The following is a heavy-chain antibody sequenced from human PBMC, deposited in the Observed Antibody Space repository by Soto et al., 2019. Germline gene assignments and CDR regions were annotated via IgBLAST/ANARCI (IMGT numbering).Heavy chain of an antibody. J-gene: IGHJ3*02. CDR2: ISSSSSYI. D-gene: IGHD2-15*01. Sequence: ESGGGLVKPGGSLRLSCAASGFTFSSYSMNWVRQAPGKGLEWVSSISSSSSYIYYADSVKGRFTISRDNAKNSLYLQMNSLRAEDTAVYYCARDLYCSGGSCYPPDAFDIWGQGTMVTVSS. V-gene: IGHV3-21*01. CDR1: GFTFSSYS. CDR3: ARDLYCSGGSCYPPDAFDI.